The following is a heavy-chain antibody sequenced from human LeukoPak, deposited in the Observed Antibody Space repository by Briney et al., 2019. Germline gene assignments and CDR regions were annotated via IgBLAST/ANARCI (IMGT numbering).Heavy chain of an antibody. CDR2: IYTSGST. D-gene: IGHD4-17*01. Sequence: SQTLSLTCTVSGGSISSGSYDWSWIRQPAGKGLEWIGRIYTSGSTNYNPSLKSRVTISVDTSKNQFSLKLSSVTAADTAVYYCARGTVWFDPWGQGTLVTVSS. CDR3: ARGTVWFDP. V-gene: IGHV4-61*02. CDR1: GGSISSGSYD. J-gene: IGHJ5*02.